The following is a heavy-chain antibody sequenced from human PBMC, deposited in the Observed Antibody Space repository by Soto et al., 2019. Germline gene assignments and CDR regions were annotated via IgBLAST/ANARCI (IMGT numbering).Heavy chain of an antibody. Sequence: ASVKVSCKASGYTFTSYAMHWVRLAPGQRLEWMGWINAGNGNTKYSQKFQGRVTITRDTSASTAYMELSSLRSEDTAVYYCASPVRYSSSWANREDYYYGMDVWGQGTTVTVSS. CDR3: ASPVRYSSSWANREDYYYGMDV. CDR1: GYTFTSYA. J-gene: IGHJ6*02. CDR2: INAGNGNT. D-gene: IGHD6-13*01. V-gene: IGHV1-3*01.